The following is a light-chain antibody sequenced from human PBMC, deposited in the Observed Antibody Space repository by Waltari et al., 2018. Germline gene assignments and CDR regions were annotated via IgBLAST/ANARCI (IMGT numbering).Light chain of an antibody. CDR1: QSISTS. V-gene: IGKV1-5*03. CDR2: QAS. CDR3: QQYYAYPLT. Sequence: DIQMNQSPSTLSASVGDRVTITCRVSQSISTSLAWHQQRPGKAPNLLIYQASSVESGVPSRFSGDTSGTEFTLTISSLQPEDFATYYCQQYYAYPLTFGQGTRLEIK. J-gene: IGKJ5*01.